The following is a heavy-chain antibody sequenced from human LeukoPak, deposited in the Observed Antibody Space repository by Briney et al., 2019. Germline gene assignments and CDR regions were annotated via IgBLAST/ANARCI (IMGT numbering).Heavy chain of an antibody. Sequence: ASVKVSCKASGYTFTSYDINWVRQATGQGLEWMGWMNPNSGNTGYAQKFQGRVTMTRNTSISTAYMELSSLRSEDTAMYYCARGVGYYYGMDVWGQGTTVTVSS. CDR2: MNPNSGNT. V-gene: IGHV1-8*01. D-gene: IGHD1-26*01. CDR1: GYTFTSYD. J-gene: IGHJ6*02. CDR3: ARGVGYYYGMDV.